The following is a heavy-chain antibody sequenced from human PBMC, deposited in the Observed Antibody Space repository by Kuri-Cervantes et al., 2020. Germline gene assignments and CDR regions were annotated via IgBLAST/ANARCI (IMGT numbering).Heavy chain of an antibody. D-gene: IGHD3-3*01. CDR1: GFTFSSYA. V-gene: IGHV3-30-3*01. J-gene: IGHJ6*02. Sequence: GGSLRLSCAASGFTFSSYAMHWVRQAPGKGLEWVALISYDGGNEYYADSVKGRFTISRDNSKNTLDLQMNSLRPEDAAVYYCACNGQHGFWSGYSSYYYYGMDVWGQGTTVTVSS. CDR3: ACNGQHGFWSGYSSYYYYGMDV. CDR2: ISYDGGNE.